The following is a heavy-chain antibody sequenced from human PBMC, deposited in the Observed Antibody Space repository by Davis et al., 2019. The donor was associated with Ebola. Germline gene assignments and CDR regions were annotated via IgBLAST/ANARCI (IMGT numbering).Heavy chain of an antibody. CDR2: IIPIFGTA. J-gene: IGHJ4*02. CDR3: ARSVATTGGFDY. Sequence: SVKVSCKASGGTFSSYAISWVRQAPGQGLEWMGRIIPIFGTANYAQKFQGRVTITADKSTNTAYMELSSLRSEDTAVYYCARSVATTGGFDYWGQGTLVTVSS. V-gene: IGHV1-69*06. CDR1: GGTFSSYA. D-gene: IGHD5-12*01.